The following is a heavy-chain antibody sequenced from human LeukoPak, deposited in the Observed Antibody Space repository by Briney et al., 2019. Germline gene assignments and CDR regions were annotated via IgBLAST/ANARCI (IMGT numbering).Heavy chain of an antibody. Sequence: PGGSLRLSCAACGFTFSSYWMHWVRQAPGKGLVWVSRIKGDGRHTIYADSVKGRFTISRDNAKNTLYLQMKSLRAEDTAVYYCVRDWDHYDFDSWGQGTLVTVSS. V-gene: IGHV3-74*01. CDR2: IKGDGRHT. D-gene: IGHD3-16*01. CDR3: VRDWDHYDFDS. J-gene: IGHJ5*01. CDR1: GFTFSSYW.